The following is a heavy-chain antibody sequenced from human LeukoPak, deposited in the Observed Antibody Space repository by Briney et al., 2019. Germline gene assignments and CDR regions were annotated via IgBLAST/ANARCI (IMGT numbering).Heavy chain of an antibody. CDR3: ARGDPMTTVVTVNWFDP. J-gene: IGHJ5*02. Sequence: ASVKVSCKASGYTFTGYYMHWVRQAPGQGLEWMGWINPNSGGTNYAQKFQGRVTMTRDTSISTAYMELSRLRSDDTAGYYCARGDPMTTVVTVNWFDPWGQGTLVTVSS. CDR1: GYTFTGYY. CDR2: INPNSGGT. D-gene: IGHD4-23*01. V-gene: IGHV1-2*02.